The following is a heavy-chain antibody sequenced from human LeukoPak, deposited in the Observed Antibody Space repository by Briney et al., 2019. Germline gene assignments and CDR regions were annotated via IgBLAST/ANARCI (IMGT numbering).Heavy chain of an antibody. Sequence: SETLSLTCAVYGGSFSGYYWSWIRQPPGKGLEWIGEINHSGSTNYNPSLKSRVTISVDTSKNQFSLKLSSVTAADTAVYYCARAPIGAKSHDAFDIWGQGTMVTVSS. J-gene: IGHJ3*02. CDR3: ARAPIGAKSHDAFDI. D-gene: IGHD4/OR15-4a*01. V-gene: IGHV4-34*01. CDR2: INHSGST. CDR1: GGSFSGYY.